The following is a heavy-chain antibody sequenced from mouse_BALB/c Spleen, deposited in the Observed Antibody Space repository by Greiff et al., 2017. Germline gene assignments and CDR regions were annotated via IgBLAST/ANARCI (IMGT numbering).Heavy chain of an antibody. V-gene: IGHV1-7*01. J-gene: IGHJ3*01. CDR3: ARSELGRWFAY. Sequence: QVQLQQSGAELAKPGASVKMSCKASGYTFTSYWMHWVKQRPGQGLEWIGYINPSTGYTEYNQKFKDKATLTADKSSSTAYMQLSSLTSEDSAVYYCARSELGRWFAYWGQGTLVTVSA. D-gene: IGHD4-1*01. CDR2: INPSTGYT. CDR1: GYTFTSYW.